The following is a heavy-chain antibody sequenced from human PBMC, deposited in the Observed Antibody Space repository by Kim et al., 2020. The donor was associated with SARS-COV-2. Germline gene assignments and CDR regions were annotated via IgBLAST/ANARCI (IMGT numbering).Heavy chain of an antibody. CDR2: VHGNGNT. J-gene: IGHJ4*02. D-gene: IGHD4-17*01. CDR3: ARGLYWNGDYVL. CDR1: GDSISNFY. V-gene: IGHV4-59*01. Sequence: SETLSLTCTVSGDSISNFYWTWIRQFPGQGLEWIGYVHGNGNTNYNPSLESRVTMSVDTSQNRFSLNLISVTAADTAVYYCARGLYWNGDYVLWGQGALVTVSS.